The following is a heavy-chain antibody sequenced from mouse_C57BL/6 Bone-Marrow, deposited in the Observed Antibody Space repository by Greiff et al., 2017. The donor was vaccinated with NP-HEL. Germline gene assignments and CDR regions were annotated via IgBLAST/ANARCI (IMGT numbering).Heavy chain of an antibody. CDR1: GYEFSNYW. Sequence: QVQLKESGAELVKPGASVKISCKASGYEFSNYWMNWVKQRPGKGLEWNGQIYPGDGDTNYNGKFKDKATLTADKYSSTAYMQLSRLTSEDSAVYFCARGAYWGQGTLVTVSA. CDR3: ARGAY. V-gene: IGHV1-80*01. J-gene: IGHJ3*01. CDR2: IYPGDGDT.